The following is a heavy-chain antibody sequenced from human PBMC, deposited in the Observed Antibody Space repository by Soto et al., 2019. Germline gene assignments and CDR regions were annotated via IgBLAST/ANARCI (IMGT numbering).Heavy chain of an antibody. D-gene: IGHD3-22*01. CDR2: IYYSGST. CDR1: GGSISSGDYY. CDR3: ASAYYYDSSGYYEPFDY. Sequence: PSETLSLTCTVSGGSISSGDYYWSWIRQPPGKGLEWIGYIYYSGSTYYNPSLKSRVTISVDTSKNQFSLKLSSVTAADTAVYYCASAYYYDSSGYYEPFDYWGQGTLVTV. J-gene: IGHJ4*02. V-gene: IGHV4-30-4*01.